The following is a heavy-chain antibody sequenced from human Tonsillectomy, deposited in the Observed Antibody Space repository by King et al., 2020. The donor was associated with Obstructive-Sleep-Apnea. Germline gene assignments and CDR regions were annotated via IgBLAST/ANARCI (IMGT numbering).Heavy chain of an antibody. CDR1: GGSISSSNYY. Sequence: QLQESGPGRVKPSETLSLTCTVSGGSISSSNYYWDWIRQPPGKGLEWIGSIYYSGSTHYNPSLKSRVTVSVDTSNNQFSLRLSPVTAAETAVYYCARRVNYYGSGSPRSAFDIWGQGTMVTVSS. CDR3: ARRVNYYGSGSPRSAFDI. V-gene: IGHV4-39*01. CDR2: IYYSGST. J-gene: IGHJ3*02. D-gene: IGHD3-10*01.